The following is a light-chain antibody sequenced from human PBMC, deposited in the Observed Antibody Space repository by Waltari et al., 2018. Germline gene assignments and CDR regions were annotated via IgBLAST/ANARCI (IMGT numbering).Light chain of an antibody. V-gene: IGKV3-15*01. Sequence: DIVMTQSPTTLSVSPGERATLSCRTSQTFKKLAWYQRKPGQAPRLLIYDASIRATGIPARFSGSGSGTEFTLTISSMQSEDFAVYFCHQYENWPWTFGQGTRVEFK. CDR2: DAS. CDR3: HQYENWPWT. CDR1: QTFKK. J-gene: IGKJ1*01.